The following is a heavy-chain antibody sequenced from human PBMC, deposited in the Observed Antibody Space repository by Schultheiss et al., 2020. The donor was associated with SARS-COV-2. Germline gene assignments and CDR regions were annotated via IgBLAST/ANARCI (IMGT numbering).Heavy chain of an antibody. CDR2: VTGSGGST. V-gene: IGHV3-23*01. CDR1: GFTFSSYA. Sequence: GESLKISCAASGFTFSSYAMSWVRQAPGKGLEWVSGVTGSGGSTYYADSVKGRFTISRDNAKNSLYLQMNSLRDEDTAVYYCATVKGLQEWFISDFWGLGTLVTVSS. D-gene: IGHD5-18*01. J-gene: IGHJ4*02. CDR3: ATVKGLQEWFISDF.